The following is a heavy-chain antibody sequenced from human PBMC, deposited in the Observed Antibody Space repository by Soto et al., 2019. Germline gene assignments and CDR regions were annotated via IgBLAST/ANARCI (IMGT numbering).Heavy chain of an antibody. V-gene: IGHV4-61*01. Sequence: SETLSLTCTVSGGSVSSGSYYWSWIRQPPGKGLEWIGYIYYSGSTNYNPSLKSRVTISVDTSKNQFSLKLSSVTAADTAVYYCARDYTGSAWYSGSHPVGYYYXMDVWGKGTTVTVSS. CDR1: GGSVSSGSYY. D-gene: IGHD1-26*01. CDR2: IYYSGST. J-gene: IGHJ6*04. CDR3: ARDYTGSAWYSGSHPVGYYYXMDV.